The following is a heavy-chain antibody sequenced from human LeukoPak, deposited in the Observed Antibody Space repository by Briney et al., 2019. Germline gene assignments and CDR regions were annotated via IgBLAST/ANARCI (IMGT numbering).Heavy chain of an antibody. D-gene: IGHD1-26*01. CDR2: IPSSGDDT. V-gene: IGHV3-23*01. CDR1: GFTFSNYA. J-gene: IGHJ4*02. CDR3: ARGMKLGAIDY. Sequence: GGSLRLSCAASGFTFSNYAMTWVRQAPGKGLEWVSAIPSSGDDTFHADSVKGRFTISRDNSKNTLYLQMNSLRAEDTAVYYCARGMKLGAIDYWGQGTLVTVSS.